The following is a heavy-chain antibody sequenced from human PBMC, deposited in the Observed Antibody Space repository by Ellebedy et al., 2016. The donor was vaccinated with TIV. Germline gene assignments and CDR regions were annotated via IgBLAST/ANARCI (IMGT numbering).Heavy chain of an antibody. V-gene: IGHV1-69*13. CDR3: ARVVGYSGYNGFQH. CDR1: GGTFSSYA. Sequence: ASVKVSCKASGGTFSSYAISWVRQAPGQGLEWMGGIIPIFGTANYAQKFQGRVTITADESTSTAYMELRSLRSDDTAVYYCARVVGYSGYNGFQHWGQGTLVTVSS. J-gene: IGHJ1*01. D-gene: IGHD5-12*01. CDR2: IIPIFGTA.